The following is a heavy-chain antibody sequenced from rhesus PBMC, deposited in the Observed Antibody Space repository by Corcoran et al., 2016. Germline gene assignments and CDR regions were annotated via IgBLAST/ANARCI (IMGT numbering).Heavy chain of an antibody. CDR3: ARVLDYEDDYGYPYDY. CDR1: GFSLSTSGMG. J-gene: IGHJ4*01. D-gene: IGHD3-9*01. Sequence: QVTLKESGPALVKPTQTLTLTCTFSGFSLSTSGMGVGWIRQPPGKALEWIASIYLDDDKYYITSLKSRLNSSKDTYKNQVVLTMTNMDPGDTATSYGARVLDYEDDYGYPYDYWGQRVLVTVSS. CDR2: IYLDDDK. V-gene: IGHV2S1*01.